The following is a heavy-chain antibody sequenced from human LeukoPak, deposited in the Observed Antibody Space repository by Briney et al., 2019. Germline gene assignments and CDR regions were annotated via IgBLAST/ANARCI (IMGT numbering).Heavy chain of an antibody. D-gene: IGHD3-22*01. CDR3: ARVGSYYYDSTGGYFDY. J-gene: IGHJ4*02. CDR1: GGSISSSSYY. Sequence: SETLSLTCTVSGGSISSSSYYWGWIRQPPGKGLEWIGSVYHSGSTYYNPSLKSRVTISLDTSKNQFSPKLNSVTAADTAVYYCARVGSYYYDSTGGYFDYWGQGTLVTVSS. V-gene: IGHV4-39*07. CDR2: VYHSGST.